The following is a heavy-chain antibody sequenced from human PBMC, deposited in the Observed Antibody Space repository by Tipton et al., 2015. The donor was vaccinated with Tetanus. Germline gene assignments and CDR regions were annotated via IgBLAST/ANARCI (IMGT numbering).Heavy chain of an antibody. V-gene: IGHV4-34*01. Sequence: TLSLTCAVYGGSFSGYYWSWIRQPPGKGLEWIGEINHSGSTNYNPSLKSRVTISVDTSKNQFSLKLSSVTAADTAVYYCARRTRQWLGFDYWGQGTLVTVSS. J-gene: IGHJ4*02. CDR2: INHSGST. CDR3: ARRTRQWLGFDY. CDR1: GGSFSGYY. D-gene: IGHD6-19*01.